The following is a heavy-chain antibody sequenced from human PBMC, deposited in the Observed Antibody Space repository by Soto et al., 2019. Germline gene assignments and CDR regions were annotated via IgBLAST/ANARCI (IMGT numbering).Heavy chain of an antibody. CDR2: IIPIFGTA. CDR1: GGTFSSYA. V-gene: IGHV1-69*13. CDR3: ARGRDYVWECIY. Sequence: SVTVSCQASGGTFSSYAISWVRQAPGQGLEWMGGIIPIFGTANYAQKFQGRVTITADESTSTAYMELSSLRSEDTAVYYCARGRDYVWECIYWGQGTMVTVSS. J-gene: IGHJ4*03. D-gene: IGHD3-16*01.